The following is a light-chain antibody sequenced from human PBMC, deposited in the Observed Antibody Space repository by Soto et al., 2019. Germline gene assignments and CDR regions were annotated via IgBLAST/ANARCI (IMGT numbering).Light chain of an antibody. CDR2: EVS. CDR3: SSDTSSSTHYV. Sequence: QSVLTQPASVSGSPGQSITISCTGTSSDVGGYNYVSWYQQHPGKAPKLMIYEVSNRPSGVSNRFSGSKSGNTASLTISGLQAEDEADYYCSSDTSSSTHYVFGTGTKVTVL. CDR1: SSDVGGYNY. V-gene: IGLV2-14*01. J-gene: IGLJ1*01.